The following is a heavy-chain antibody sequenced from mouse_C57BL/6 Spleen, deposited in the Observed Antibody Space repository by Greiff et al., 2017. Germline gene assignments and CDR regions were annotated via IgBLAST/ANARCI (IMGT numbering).Heavy chain of an antibody. V-gene: IGHV1-50*01. D-gene: IGHD2-4*01. J-gene: IGHJ4*01. CDR1: GYTFTSYW. Sequence: QVQLQQPGAELVKPGASVKLSCKASGYTFTSYWMQWVKQRPGQGLEWIGEIDPSDSYTNYNQKFKGKATLTVDTSSSTAYMQLSSLTSEDSAVYYCARARAHYDYDEGYAMDYWGQGTSVTVSS. CDR2: IDPSDSYT. CDR3: ARARAHYDYDEGYAMDY.